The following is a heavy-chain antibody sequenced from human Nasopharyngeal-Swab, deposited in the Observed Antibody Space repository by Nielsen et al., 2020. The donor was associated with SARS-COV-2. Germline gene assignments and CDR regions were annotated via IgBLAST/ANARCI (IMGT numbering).Heavy chain of an antibody. CDR2: ISSSSSYI. D-gene: IGHD5-12*01. J-gene: IGHJ4*02. Sequence: GGSLRLSCAASGSTFSSYSMNWVRQAPGKGLEWVSSISSSSSYIYYADSVKGRFTISRDNAKNSLYLQMNSLRAEDTAVYYCARDYIPVATIWKYFDYWGQGTLVTVSS. CDR3: ARDYIPVATIWKYFDY. V-gene: IGHV3-21*01. CDR1: GSTFSSYS.